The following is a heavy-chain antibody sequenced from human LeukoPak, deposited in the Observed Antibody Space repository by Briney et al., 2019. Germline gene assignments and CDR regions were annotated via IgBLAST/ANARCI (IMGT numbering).Heavy chain of an antibody. Sequence: SETLSPTCTVSGGSISSYYWSWIRQPAGKGLEWIGRIYTSGSTNYNPSLKSRVTISVETSKNQFSLKLKSVTAADTAVYYCARGGYYGSGNDFRFDPWGQGTLVTVSS. V-gene: IGHV4-4*07. CDR3: ARGGYYGSGNDFRFDP. CDR1: GGSISSYY. D-gene: IGHD3-10*01. J-gene: IGHJ5*02. CDR2: IYTSGST.